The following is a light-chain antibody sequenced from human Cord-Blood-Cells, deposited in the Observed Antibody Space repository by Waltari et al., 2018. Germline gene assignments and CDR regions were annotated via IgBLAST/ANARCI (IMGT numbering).Light chain of an antibody. V-gene: IGKV1-33*01. Sequence: DIQMTQSPSSLSASVGDRVTITCQASQDISNYLNWYQQKPGKAPKLLIYDASNLETGVPSRFSGSGSGTDFTFTISSLQPEDIATYYCHQYDNLPATAEITFGQGTRLEIK. CDR1: QDISNY. CDR3: HQYDNLPATAEIT. J-gene: IGKJ5*01. CDR2: DAS.